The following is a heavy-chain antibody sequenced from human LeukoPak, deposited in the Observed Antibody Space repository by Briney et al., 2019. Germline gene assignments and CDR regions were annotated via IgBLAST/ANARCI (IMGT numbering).Heavy chain of an antibody. J-gene: IGHJ3*02. CDR1: GGSISSYY. D-gene: IGHD1-26*01. Sequence: SETLSLTCTVSGGSISSYYWSWIRQPPGKGLEWIGYIYYSGSTNYNPSLKSRVTISVDTSKNQFSLKLSSVTAADTAVYYCARPQWELRHDALDIWGQGTMVTVSS. CDR2: IYYSGST. CDR3: ARPQWELRHDALDI. V-gene: IGHV4-59*01.